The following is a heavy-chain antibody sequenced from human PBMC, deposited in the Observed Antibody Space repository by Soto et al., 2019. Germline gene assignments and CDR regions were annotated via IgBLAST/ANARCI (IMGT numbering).Heavy chain of an antibody. Sequence: QEQVVESGGGVVQPGRSLRLSCTVSGFSFNVYSIHWVRQAPGRGLEWVAVVSPDGSRTYYADSVKGRFIISRDNSKEMVSFQMYSLGLEDTAVYYCARDVWHCSSNGFYFYGMAVWGQGTTVTVSS. D-gene: IGHD4-4*01. J-gene: IGHJ6*02. CDR3: ARDVWHCSSNGFYFYGMAV. CDR2: VSPDGSRT. CDR1: GFSFNVYS. V-gene: IGHV3-30-3*01.